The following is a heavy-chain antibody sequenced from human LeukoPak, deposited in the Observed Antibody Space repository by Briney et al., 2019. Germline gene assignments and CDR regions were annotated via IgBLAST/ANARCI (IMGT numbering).Heavy chain of an antibody. CDR1: GYSFTSYW. V-gene: IGHV5-51*01. D-gene: IGHD6-19*01. CDR3: ARGLDSSGWVY. Sequence: GESLKISCKGSGYSFTSYWIGWVRQIPGKGLEWMGIIYPGDSDTRYSPSFQGQVTISADKSISTAYLQWSSLRALDTAMYYCARGLDSSGWVYWGQGTLVTVSS. J-gene: IGHJ4*02. CDR2: IYPGDSDT.